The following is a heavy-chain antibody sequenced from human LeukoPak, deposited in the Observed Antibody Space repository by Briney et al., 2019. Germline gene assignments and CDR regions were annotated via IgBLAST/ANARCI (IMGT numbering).Heavy chain of an antibody. V-gene: IGHV4-61*01. CDR2: IYDSGST. J-gene: IGHJ3*01. CDR3: ARDGSGFDV. CDR1: GGSISSSSYY. Sequence: KTSETLSLTCTVSGGSISSSSYYWGWIRQPPGRGLEWLGYIYDSGSTKYNPSLKSRVTISVDASKNQISLKLTSMTAADTAVYYCARDGSGFDVWGQGTKVTVSS. D-gene: IGHD2-2*03.